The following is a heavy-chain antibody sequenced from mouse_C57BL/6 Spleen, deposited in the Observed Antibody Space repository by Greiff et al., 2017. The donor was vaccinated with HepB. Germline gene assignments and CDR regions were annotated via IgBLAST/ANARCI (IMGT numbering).Heavy chain of an antibody. V-gene: IGHV3-6*01. J-gene: IGHJ2*01. CDR2: ISYDGSN. Sequence: VQLQQSGPGLVKPSQSLSLTCSVTGYSITSGYYWNWIRQFPGNKLEWMGYISYDGSNNYNPSLKNRLSITRDTSKNQFFLKLNSVTTEDTATYSCARGNYVDYWGQGTTLTVSS. CDR1: GYSITSGYY. CDR3: ARGNYVDY.